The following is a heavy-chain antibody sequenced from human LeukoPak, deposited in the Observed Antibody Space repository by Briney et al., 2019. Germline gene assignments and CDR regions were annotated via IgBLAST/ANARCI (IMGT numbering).Heavy chain of an antibody. CDR2: ISAYNGNT. D-gene: IGHD2-15*01. Sequence: ASVKVSCKASGYTFTSYGISWVRQAPGQGLEWMGWISAYNGNTNYAQKLQGRVTVTTDTSTSTAYMELSSLRSEDTAVYYCARGCSGGSCYSEYYYYMDVWGKGTTVTVSS. J-gene: IGHJ6*03. CDR1: GYTFTSYG. CDR3: ARGCSGGSCYSEYYYYMDV. V-gene: IGHV1-18*01.